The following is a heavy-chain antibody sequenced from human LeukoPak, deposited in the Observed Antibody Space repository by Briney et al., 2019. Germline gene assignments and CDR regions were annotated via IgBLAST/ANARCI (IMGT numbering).Heavy chain of an antibody. V-gene: IGHV4-39*01. Sequence: SETLSLTCTVSGGSISSSSYYWGWIRQPPGKGLEWIGSIYYSGSTYYNPSLKSRVTISVDTSKNQFSLKLSSVTAADTAVYYCARRKVDFWSGYYQYYFDYWGQGTLVTVSS. CDR3: ARRKVDFWSGYYQYYFDY. D-gene: IGHD3-3*01. J-gene: IGHJ4*02. CDR1: GGSISSSSYY. CDR2: IYYSGST.